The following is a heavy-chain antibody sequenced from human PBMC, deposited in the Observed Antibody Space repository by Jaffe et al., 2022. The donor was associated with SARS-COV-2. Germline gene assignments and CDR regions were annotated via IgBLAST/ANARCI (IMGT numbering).Heavy chain of an antibody. CDR2: IGGSGGST. CDR1: GFTFSSYG. D-gene: IGHD3-16*01. Sequence: EVQLLESGGGLVQPGGSLRLSCAASGFTFSSYGMSWVRQAPGKGLEWVSGIGGSGGSTTYVDSVKGRFTISRDNSKNTLYLHMSSLRAEDTAVYYCAKGGGHRELDYWGQGTLVTVSS. CDR3: AKGGGHRELDY. V-gene: IGHV3-23*01. J-gene: IGHJ4*02.